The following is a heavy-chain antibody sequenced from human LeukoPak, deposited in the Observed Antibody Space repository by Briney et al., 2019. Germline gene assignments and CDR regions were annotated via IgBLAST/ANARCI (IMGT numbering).Heavy chain of an antibody. CDR3: ARRGDNYGLGSYPFDY. V-gene: IGHV1-2*02. J-gene: IGHJ4*02. CDR2: INPNSGGT. CDR1: GYTFTGYY. D-gene: IGHD3-10*01. Sequence: ASVKVSCKASGYTFTGYYMHWVRQAPGQGLEWMGWINPNSGGTNYAQKFQGRVTMTRDTSINTAYMELRSLTSDDTAMYYCARRGDNYGLGSYPFDYWGQGTLVTVSS.